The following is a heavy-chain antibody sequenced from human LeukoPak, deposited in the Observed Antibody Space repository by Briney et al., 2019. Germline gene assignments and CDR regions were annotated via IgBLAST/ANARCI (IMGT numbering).Heavy chain of an antibody. J-gene: IGHJ4*02. D-gene: IGHD3-22*01. Sequence: SETLSLTCTVSGGSISSYYWSWIRQPPGKGLEWIGYIYYSGSTNYNPSLKSRVTMSVDTSKKQLSLRLSSVTAADTAVYYCARTPIYYFDNSGYYNWGQGTLVTVSS. CDR2: IYYSGST. CDR3: ARTPIYYFDNSGYYN. V-gene: IGHV4-59*12. CDR1: GGSISSYY.